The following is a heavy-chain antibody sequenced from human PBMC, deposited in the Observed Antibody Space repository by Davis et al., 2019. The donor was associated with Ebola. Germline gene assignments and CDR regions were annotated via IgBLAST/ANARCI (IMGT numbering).Heavy chain of an antibody. D-gene: IGHD5-24*01. Sequence: KVSCKGSGYSFTSYWIGWVRQMPGKGLEWMGIIYPGDSATRYSPSFQGQVTIPADKSISTAYLQWSSLKASDTAMYYCARLWGRDGYNYFDYWGQGTLVTVSS. CDR3: ARLWGRDGYNYFDY. V-gene: IGHV5-51*01. CDR2: IYPGDSAT. J-gene: IGHJ4*02. CDR1: GYSFTSYW.